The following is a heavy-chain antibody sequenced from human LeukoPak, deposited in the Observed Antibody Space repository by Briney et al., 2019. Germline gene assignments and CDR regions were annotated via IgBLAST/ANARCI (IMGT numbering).Heavy chain of an antibody. CDR1: GGSFSDYY. V-gene: IGHV4-34*01. J-gene: IGHJ4*02. CDR2: INHSGST. CDR3: ARVRGYSYGWGDY. Sequence: SETLSLTCAVYGGSFSDYYWSWIRQPPGKGLEWIGEINHSGSTNYNPSLKSRVTISVDTSKNQFSLKLSSVTAADTAVYYCARVRGYSYGWGDYWGQGTLVTVSS. D-gene: IGHD5-18*01.